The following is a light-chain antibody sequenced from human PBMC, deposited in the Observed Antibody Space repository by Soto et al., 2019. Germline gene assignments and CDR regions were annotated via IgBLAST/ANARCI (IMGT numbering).Light chain of an antibody. CDR1: SSDVGGYNY. J-gene: IGLJ2*01. CDR2: DVS. CDR3: SSYTSSSTLMV. V-gene: IGLV2-14*01. Sequence: QSALTQPASVSGSPGQSITISCTGTSSDVGGYNYVSWYQQHPGKAPKLMIYDVSNRPSGVSNRFSGSKSGNTASLTISGLQAEDAADYYCSSYTSSSTLMVFGVGTKVTVL.